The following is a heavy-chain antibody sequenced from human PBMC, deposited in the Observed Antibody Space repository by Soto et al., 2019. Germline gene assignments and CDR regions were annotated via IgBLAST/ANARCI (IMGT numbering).Heavy chain of an antibody. D-gene: IGHD3-10*01. CDR1: GGSISSYY. CDR3: ARVTAGSYYHHPLTFDY. CDR2: IYYSGST. V-gene: IGHV4-59*01. J-gene: IGHJ4*02. Sequence: SETLSLTCTVSGGSISSYYWSWIRQPPGKGLEWIGYIYYSGSTNYNPSLKSRVTISVDTSKNQFSLKLSSVTAADTAVYYCARVTAGSYYHHPLTFDYWGQGTLVTVSS.